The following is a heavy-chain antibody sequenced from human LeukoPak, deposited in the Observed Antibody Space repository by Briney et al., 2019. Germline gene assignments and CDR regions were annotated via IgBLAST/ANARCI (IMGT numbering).Heavy chain of an antibody. CDR2: VSSNGDVP. V-gene: IGHV3-23*01. D-gene: IGHD1-26*01. CDR1: GFSFSTYA. J-gene: IGHJ5*02. CDR3: ARDPDGALANRWSDP. Sequence: PGGSLRLSCAASGFSFSTYAMNWVRQAPGKGLEWVSSVSSNGDVPYYAASVKGRFTISRDNSKNTLFLQMNSLRAEDTAVYYCARDPDGALANRWSDPWGQGTLVTVPS.